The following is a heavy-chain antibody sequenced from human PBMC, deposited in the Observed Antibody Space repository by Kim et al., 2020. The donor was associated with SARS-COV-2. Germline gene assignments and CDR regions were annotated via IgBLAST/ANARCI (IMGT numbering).Heavy chain of an antibody. CDR2: ISYDGSNK. CDR3: AKDVIAAAGNVRFDY. CDR1: GFTFSSYG. J-gene: IGHJ4*02. V-gene: IGHV3-30*18. Sequence: GGSLRLSCAASGFTFSSYGMHWVRQAPGKGLEWVAVISYDGSNKYYADSVKGRFTISRDNSKNTLYLQMNSLRAEDTAVYYCAKDVIAAAGNVRFDYWGQGTLVTVSS. D-gene: IGHD6-13*01.